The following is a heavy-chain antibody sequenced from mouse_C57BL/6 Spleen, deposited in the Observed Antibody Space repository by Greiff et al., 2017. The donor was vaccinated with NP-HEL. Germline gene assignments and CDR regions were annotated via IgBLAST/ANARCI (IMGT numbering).Heavy chain of an antibody. Sequence: EVKLVESGEGLVKPGGSLKLSCAASGFTFSSYAMSWVRQTPEKRLEWVAYISSGGGNIYYADTVKGRFTISRDNARNTLYLQMSSLKSEDTDMYYFKREDCVLFDYWGQGTTLTVSS. CDR2: ISSGGGNI. V-gene: IGHV5-9-1*02. J-gene: IGHJ2*01. CDR1: GFTFSSYA. CDR3: KREDCVLFDY.